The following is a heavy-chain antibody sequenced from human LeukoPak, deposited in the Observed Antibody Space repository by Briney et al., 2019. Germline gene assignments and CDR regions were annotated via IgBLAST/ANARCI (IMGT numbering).Heavy chain of an antibody. CDR3: AKDPPTGYSSSWDY. Sequence: GGSLRLSCAASGFTFSSYAMSWVRQAPGKGLEWVSAISGSGGSTYYADSVKGRFTISRGNSKNTLYLQMNSLRAGDTAVYYCAKDPPTGYSSSWDYWGQGTLVTVSS. CDR1: GFTFSSYA. V-gene: IGHV3-23*01. J-gene: IGHJ4*02. D-gene: IGHD6-13*01. CDR2: ISGSGGST.